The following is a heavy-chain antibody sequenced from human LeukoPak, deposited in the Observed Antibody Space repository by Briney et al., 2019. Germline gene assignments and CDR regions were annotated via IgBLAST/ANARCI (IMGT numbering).Heavy chain of an antibody. D-gene: IGHD3-9*01. CDR2: IIPNFGKA. V-gene: IGHV1-69*05. CDR1: GGTFSRYD. Sequence: SVKVSRKASGGTFSRYDMSWVRQAPGHGREWMGGIIPNFGKAKYAQKFRARVTITTHESTSTAYIEQSDLASEDTAGYYCVRARYFDWWNDYWGQGTLVTVSS. J-gene: IGHJ4*02. CDR3: VRARYFDWWNDY.